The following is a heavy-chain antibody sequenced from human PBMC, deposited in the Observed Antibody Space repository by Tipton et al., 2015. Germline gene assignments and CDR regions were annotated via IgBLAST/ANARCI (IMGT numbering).Heavy chain of an antibody. Sequence: TLSLTCSVSGGSVITSTYYWGWIRQPPGKGLEWIGSIYYSGITYYNPSLESRVTISVDMSKNHFSLNLSSVTAADTAVYYCASTAGVVATLDYWGQGTLVTVSS. CDR2: IYYSGIT. D-gene: IGHD5-12*01. CDR3: ASTAGVVATLDY. J-gene: IGHJ4*02. CDR1: GGSVITSTYY. V-gene: IGHV4-39*02.